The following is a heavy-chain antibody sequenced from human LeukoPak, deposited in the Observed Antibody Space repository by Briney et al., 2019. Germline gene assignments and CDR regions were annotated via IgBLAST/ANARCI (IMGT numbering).Heavy chain of an antibody. CDR3: AREGSGYSGYDEPFEY. CDR2: INHSGST. CDR1: GGSFSGYY. V-gene: IGHV4-34*01. J-gene: IGHJ4*02. D-gene: IGHD5-12*01. Sequence: SETLSLTCAVYGGSFSGYYWSWIRQPPGKGLEWIGEINHSGSTNYNPSLKSRVTMSVDTSKNQLSLKLNSVTAADTAVYYCAREGSGYSGYDEPFEYWGQGTLVTVSS.